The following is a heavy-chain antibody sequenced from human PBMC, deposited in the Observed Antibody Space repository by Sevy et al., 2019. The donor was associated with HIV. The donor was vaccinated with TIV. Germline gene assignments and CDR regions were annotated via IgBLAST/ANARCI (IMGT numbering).Heavy chain of an antibody. J-gene: IGHJ1*01. D-gene: IGHD3-10*01. CDR1: GFSFSSYA. CDR2: VSGSGANP. Sequence: GGSLRLSCAASGFSFSSYAMSWVRQAPGKGLEWISSVSGSGANPKYEDFVNGRFSISRDNSNQSLYLNMNIVRDEDTAVYFCARLSIPLIKYFHDWGRGTLVTVSS. V-gene: IGHV3-23*01. CDR3: ARLSIPLIKYFHD.